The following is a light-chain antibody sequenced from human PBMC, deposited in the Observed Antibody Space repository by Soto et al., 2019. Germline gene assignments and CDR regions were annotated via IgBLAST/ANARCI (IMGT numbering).Light chain of an antibody. V-gene: IGKV1-39*01. CDR1: QRINKY. CDR3: RQSFNTPYT. Sequence: DIQMTQSPSSLSSSVGDSVTIPCRASQRINKYLNSYQQRSGRAPRLLIHTASSLHSGVPSRFSGSGSRSDFTLTISSLQPEDFATYFCRQSFNTPYTFGQGTKLEI. J-gene: IGKJ2*01. CDR2: TAS.